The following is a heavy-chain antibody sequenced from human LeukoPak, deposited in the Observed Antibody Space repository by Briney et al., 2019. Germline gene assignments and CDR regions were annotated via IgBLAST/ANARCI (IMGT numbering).Heavy chain of an antibody. V-gene: IGHV5-51*01. D-gene: IGHD5-12*01. Sequence: GESLKISCKGSGYSFTSYWIGWVRQMPGKGLEWMGIIYPGDCDTRYSPSFQGQVTISADKSISTAYLQWSSLKASDTAMYYCARGLLGYSGYDLPGYWGQGTLVTVSS. CDR2: IYPGDCDT. CDR3: ARGLLGYSGYDLPGY. J-gene: IGHJ4*02. CDR1: GYSFTSYW.